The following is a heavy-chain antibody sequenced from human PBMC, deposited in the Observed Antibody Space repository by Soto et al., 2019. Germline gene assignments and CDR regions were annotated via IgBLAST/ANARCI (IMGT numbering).Heavy chain of an antibody. Sequence: QLQLVESGGGVVQPGRSLRLSCAASGFTFSNYGMHWVRQTPGKGLEWVAAISYDGGNEYYADAVRGRFTISRDNFRNPLDPQMNSLRDDDTALYFCAKNFRQQPPVLFYLDVWGKGTTVSVSS. J-gene: IGHJ6*03. V-gene: IGHV3-30*18. CDR3: AKNFRQQPPVLFYLDV. CDR1: GFTFSNYG. D-gene: IGHD6-13*01. CDR2: ISYDGGNE.